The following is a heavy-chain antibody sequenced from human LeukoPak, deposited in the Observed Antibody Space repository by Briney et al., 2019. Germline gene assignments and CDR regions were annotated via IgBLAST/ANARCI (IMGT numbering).Heavy chain of an antibody. CDR1: GLTFSRYG. CDR3: VRGGGSCAYYYYFDY. V-gene: IGHV3-74*03. J-gene: IGHJ4*02. CDR2: ISADGSRI. Sequence: GGSLRLSCAASGLTFSRYGMDWVRQCAGKGLMWVSGISADGSRIEYADSVKGRFTITRDNARRPLFLQMDSLRDEDPAVYYCVRGGGSCAYYYYFDYWAQGSLVSVS. D-gene: IGHD2-15*01.